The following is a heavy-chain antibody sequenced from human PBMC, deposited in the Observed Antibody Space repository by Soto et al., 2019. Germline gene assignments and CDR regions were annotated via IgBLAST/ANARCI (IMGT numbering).Heavy chain of an antibody. D-gene: IGHD5-18*01. J-gene: IGHJ5*02. CDR2: INPNSGGT. CDR1: GYTFTGYY. V-gene: IGHV1-2*02. CDR3: ARVRYSYGSNWFDP. Sequence: ASVKVSCKASGYTFTGYYMHWVRQAPGHGLEWMGWINPNSGGTNYAQKLQGRVTMTRDTSISTAYMELSRLRSDDTAVYYCARVRYSYGSNWFDPWGQGTLVTVSS.